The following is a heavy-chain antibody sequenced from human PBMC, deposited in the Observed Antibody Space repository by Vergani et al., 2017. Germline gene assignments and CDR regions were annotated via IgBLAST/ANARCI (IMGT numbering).Heavy chain of an antibody. CDR2: INPSGGHT. Sequence: QVQVVQSGAEVKKSGASVKVSCKTSEYTFSNYYMHWVRQAPGQGLEWMGIINPSGGHTNYAQKFQGRVTMTRDTSTSTVYMELSSLRSEETAIYYCARGDYGILTGYRYWGQGALVTVSA. J-gene: IGHJ4*02. CDR1: EYTFSNYY. D-gene: IGHD3-9*01. CDR3: ARGDYGILTGYRY. V-gene: IGHV1-46*03.